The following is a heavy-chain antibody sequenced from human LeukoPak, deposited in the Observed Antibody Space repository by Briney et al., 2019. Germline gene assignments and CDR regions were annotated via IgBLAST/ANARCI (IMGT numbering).Heavy chain of an antibody. J-gene: IGHJ4*02. V-gene: IGHV3-7*01. Sequence: GRSLRLSCAASGFTFSGHWMSWVRQAPGKGLEWVASIRQDGSEKHYVDSVEGRFTISRDNAKNSLHLQMNSLRAEDTAVYYCARVEGPWGQGTLVTVSS. CDR1: GFTFSGHW. CDR3: ARVEGP. CDR2: IRQDGSEK.